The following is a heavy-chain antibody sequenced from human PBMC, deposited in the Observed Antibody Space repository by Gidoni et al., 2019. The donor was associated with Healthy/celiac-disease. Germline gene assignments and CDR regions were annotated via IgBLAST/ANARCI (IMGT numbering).Heavy chain of an antibody. CDR3: ARDRNAVTNRENRPKDYGDRPFDY. V-gene: IGHV1-46*01. D-gene: IGHD4-17*01. CDR1: GYTFTSSY. Sequence: QVQLVQSGAEVKKPGASVKVSCKASGYTFTSSYMHWVRQAPGQGLEWMGIINPSGGSTSYAQKFQGRVTMTRDTSTSTVYMELSSLRSEDTAVYYCARDRNAVTNRENRPKDYGDRPFDYWGQGTLVTVSS. CDR2: INPSGGST. J-gene: IGHJ4*02.